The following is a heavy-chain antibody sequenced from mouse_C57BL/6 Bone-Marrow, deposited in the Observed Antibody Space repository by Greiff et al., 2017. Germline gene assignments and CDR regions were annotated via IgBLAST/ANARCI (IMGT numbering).Heavy chain of an antibody. CDR2: INPRNGGT. CDR1: GYSFTGYY. D-gene: IGHD2-1*01. CDR3: ASCNYGFAY. Sequence: EVQGVESGPELVKPGASVKISCKASGYSFTGYYMNWVKQSPEKRLEWIGEINPRNGGTTYNPKFKAKATLTVDKSSSTAYMQLKSLTSEDSAVYYCASCNYGFAYWGQGTLVTVSA. V-gene: IGHV1-42*01. J-gene: IGHJ3*01.